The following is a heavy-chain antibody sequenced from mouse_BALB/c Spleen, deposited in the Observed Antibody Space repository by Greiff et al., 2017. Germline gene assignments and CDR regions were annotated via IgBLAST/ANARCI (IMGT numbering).Heavy chain of an antibody. CDR3: ASRGNYDFDV. CDR2: IDPANGNT. V-gene: IGHV14-3*02. J-gene: IGHJ1*01. CDR1: GFNIKDTY. Sequence: EVQLQQSGAELVKPGASVKLSCTASGFNIKDTYMHWVKQRPEQGLEWIGRIDPANGNTKYDPKFQGKATITADTSSNTAYLQLSSLTSEDTAVYYCASRGNYDFDVWGAGTTVTVSS. D-gene: IGHD2-1*01.